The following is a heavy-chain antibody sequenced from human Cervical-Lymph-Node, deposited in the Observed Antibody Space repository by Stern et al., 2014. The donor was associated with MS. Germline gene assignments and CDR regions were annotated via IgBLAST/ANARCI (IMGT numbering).Heavy chain of an antibody. Sequence: VQLVESGAEVKKPGASVKVSCKASGYTFTSYGISWVRQAPGQGLEWMGWISAYKGNTNYAQKLQGRVTMTTDTSTSTAYMELRSLRSDDTAVYYCARDPVGGGIAVAGTIYYYYGMDVWGQGTTVTVSS. J-gene: IGHJ6*02. CDR1: GYTFTSYG. CDR2: ISAYKGNT. D-gene: IGHD6-19*01. CDR3: ARDPVGGGIAVAGTIYYYYGMDV. V-gene: IGHV1-18*01.